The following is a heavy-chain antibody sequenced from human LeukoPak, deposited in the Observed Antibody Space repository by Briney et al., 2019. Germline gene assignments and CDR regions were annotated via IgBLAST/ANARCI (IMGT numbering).Heavy chain of an antibody. CDR2: ISSSSSYI. J-gene: IGHJ6*02. Sequence: GGSLRLSCAAPGFTFSSYSMNWVRQAPGKGLEWVSSISSSSSYIYYADSVKGRFTISRDNAKNSLYLQMNSLRAEDTAVYYCARDGYSGYFHYYYGMDVWGQGTTVTVSS. CDR1: GFTFSSYS. V-gene: IGHV3-21*01. D-gene: IGHD5-12*01. CDR3: ARDGYSGYFHYYYGMDV.